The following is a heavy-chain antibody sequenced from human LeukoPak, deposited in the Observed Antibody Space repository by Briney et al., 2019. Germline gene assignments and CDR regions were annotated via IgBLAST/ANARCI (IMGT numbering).Heavy chain of an antibody. J-gene: IGHJ5*02. V-gene: IGHV1-69*05. Sequence: SVKVSCKASGGTFSSYAISWLRQAPGQGLEWMGRIIPIFGTANYAQKFQGRVTITTDESTSTAYMELSSLRSEDTAVYYCARDVLPPYYYGSGSYRADWFDPWGQGTLVTVSS. CDR3: ARDVLPPYYYGSGSYRADWFDP. CDR1: GGTFSSYA. D-gene: IGHD3-10*01. CDR2: IIPIFGTA.